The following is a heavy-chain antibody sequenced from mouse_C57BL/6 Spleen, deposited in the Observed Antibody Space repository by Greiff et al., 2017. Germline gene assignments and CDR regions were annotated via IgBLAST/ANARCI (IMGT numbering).Heavy chain of an antibody. D-gene: IGHD2-13*01. CDR2: ISSGSSTI. CDR1: GFTFSDYG. CDR3: ARQVKYAMDY. J-gene: IGHJ4*01. Sequence: EVQLVESGGGLVKPGGSLKLSCAASGFTFSDYGMHWVRQAPEKGLEWVAYISSGSSTIYYADTVKGRFTLSRDNTKNTLFLQMTSLRSEVTAMYDCARQVKYAMDYWGQGTSVTVSS. V-gene: IGHV5-17*01.